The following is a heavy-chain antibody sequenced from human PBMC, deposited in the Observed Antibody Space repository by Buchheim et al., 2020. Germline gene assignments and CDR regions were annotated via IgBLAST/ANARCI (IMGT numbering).Heavy chain of an antibody. CDR1: GFTFSSYA. Sequence: EVQLLESGGGLVQPGGSLRLPCAASGFTFSSYALSWVRQAPGKGLEWVSVISGSGGSIYYADSVKGRFTISRDNSKNTLYVQMNSLRAEDTAVYYCVKGSVRYCTSSSCFPFDYWGQGTL. CDR2: ISGSGGSI. J-gene: IGHJ4*02. V-gene: IGHV3-23*01. CDR3: VKGSVRYCTSSSCFPFDY. D-gene: IGHD2-2*01.